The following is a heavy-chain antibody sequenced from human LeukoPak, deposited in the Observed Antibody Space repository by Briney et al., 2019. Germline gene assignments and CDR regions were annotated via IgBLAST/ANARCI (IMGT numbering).Heavy chain of an antibody. D-gene: IGHD3-22*01. CDR1: GFTVSSNY. V-gene: IGHV3-53*01. Sequence: GGSLRLSCAASGFTVSSNYMSWVRQAPGKGLEWVSVIYSGGSTYYADSVKGRFTISRDNSKNTLYLQMNSLRAEDTAVYYCAKANSLRDSSGYYLGTFDYWGQGTLVTVSS. CDR3: AKANSLRDSSGYYLGTFDY. J-gene: IGHJ4*02. CDR2: IYSGGST.